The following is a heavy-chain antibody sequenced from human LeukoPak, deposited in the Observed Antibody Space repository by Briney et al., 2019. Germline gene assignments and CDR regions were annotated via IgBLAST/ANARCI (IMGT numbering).Heavy chain of an antibody. CDR3: ARSGSHANYDYYYMDV. CDR1: GYTFTGYY. Sequence: ASVKVSCKASGYTFTGYYMHWVRQAPGQGLEWMGWINPNSGGTNYAHKFQGRVTMTRDTSISTAYMELSRLRSDDAAVYYCARSGSHANYDYYYMDVWGKGTTVTVSS. J-gene: IGHJ6*03. D-gene: IGHD1-26*01. CDR2: INPNSGGT. V-gene: IGHV1-2*02.